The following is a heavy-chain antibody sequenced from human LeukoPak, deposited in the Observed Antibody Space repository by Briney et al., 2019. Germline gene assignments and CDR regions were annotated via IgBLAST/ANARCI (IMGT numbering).Heavy chain of an antibody. J-gene: IGHJ4*02. CDR3: ARDLGSGIQLWPPGY. CDR1: GFTFSSYE. CDR2: ISSSGSTI. D-gene: IGHD5-18*01. Sequence: PGGSLRLSCAASGFTFSSYEMNWVRQAPGKGLEWVSYISSSGSTIYYADSVKGRFTISRDNAKNSLYLQMNSLRAEDTAVYYCARDLGSGIQLWPPGYWGQGTLVTVSS. V-gene: IGHV3-48*03.